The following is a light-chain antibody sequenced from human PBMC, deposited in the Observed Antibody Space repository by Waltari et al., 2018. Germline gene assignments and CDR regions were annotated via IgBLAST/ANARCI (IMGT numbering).Light chain of an antibody. V-gene: IGLV3-1*01. CDR3: QAWDSSTGV. CDR2: QDT. CDR1: KLGDKF. Sequence: SYELTQPPSLSVSPGQTTSITCSGDKLGDKFAAWYQQKPGQSPVLVIYQDTNRPSGIPERFSGANSGKSATLTRSETQPMDEADYYCQAWDSSTGVFGGGTKLTVL. J-gene: IGLJ2*01.